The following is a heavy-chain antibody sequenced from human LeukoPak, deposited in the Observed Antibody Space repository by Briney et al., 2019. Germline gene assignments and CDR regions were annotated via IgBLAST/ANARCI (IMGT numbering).Heavy chain of an antibody. V-gene: IGHV4-31*11. CDR2: IYYSGST. CDR3: ATSTRGAGYFDY. CDR1: GDSISSGGYY. J-gene: IGHJ4*02. D-gene: IGHD6-19*01. Sequence: MASETLSLTCAVSGDSISSGGYYWSWIRQHPGKGLEWIGYIYYSGSTYYNPSLKSRVTISVDTSKNQFSLKLSSVTAADTAVYYCATSTRGAGYFDYWGQGTLVTVSS.